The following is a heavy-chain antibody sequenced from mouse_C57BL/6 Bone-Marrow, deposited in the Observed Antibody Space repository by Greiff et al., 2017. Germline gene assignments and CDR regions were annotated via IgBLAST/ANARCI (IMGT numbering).Heavy chain of an antibody. CDR3: ASFGLFAY. CDR1: GFTFSDYY. CDR2: ISNGGGST. Sequence: EVQLVESGGGLVQPGGSLKLSCAASGFTFSDYYMYWVRQTPEKRLEWVAYISNGGGSTYYPDTVKGRFTISRDNAKNTLYLQMSRLKSEDTAMYYCASFGLFAYWGQGTLVTVSA. D-gene: IGHD2-2*01. V-gene: IGHV5-12*01. J-gene: IGHJ3*01.